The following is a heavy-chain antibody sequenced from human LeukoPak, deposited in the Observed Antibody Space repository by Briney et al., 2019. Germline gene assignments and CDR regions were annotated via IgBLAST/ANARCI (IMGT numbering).Heavy chain of an antibody. D-gene: IGHD1-26*01. CDR2: ISSSGNSI. CDR3: ATVGPSGSFDY. CDR1: GFTFSSYE. V-gene: IGHV3-48*03. Sequence: GGSLRLSCAASGFTFSSYEMNWVRQAPGKGLEWVSYISSSGNSIYSVDSVKGRFTSCRDNAKNSLYLQMTSLRAHDTALYYCATVGPSGSFDYWGKGALVTVSS. J-gene: IGHJ4*02.